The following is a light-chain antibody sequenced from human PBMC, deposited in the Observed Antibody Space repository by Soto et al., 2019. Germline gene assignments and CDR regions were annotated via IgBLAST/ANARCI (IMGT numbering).Light chain of an antibody. V-gene: IGLV1-40*01. Sequence: QSVLTHPPSVSGAPGQRVSISCTGSTSNIGAPYDVHWYQHLPGTAPKLLIYGDNKRPSGVPDRFSGSKSGSTASLTVSGLQTEDEADYYCNSYVAGSNVFGTGTKVTVL. CDR3: NSYVAGSNV. J-gene: IGLJ1*01. CDR1: TSNIGAPYD. CDR2: GDN.